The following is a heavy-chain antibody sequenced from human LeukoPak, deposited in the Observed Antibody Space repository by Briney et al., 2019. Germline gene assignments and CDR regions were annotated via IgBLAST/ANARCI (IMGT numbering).Heavy chain of an antibody. V-gene: IGHV3-74*01. CDR1: GFTFSSYW. CDR2: INSDGSTT. J-gene: IGHJ3*02. D-gene: IGHD3-10*01. Sequence: GGSLRLSCAASGFTFSSYWMHWVRQAPGKGLEWVSRINSDGSTTSYAYSVRGRFTIYRDNAKNTLYLQMSSLRAEDTAVYYCARAVVLVAGRGAFDIWGQGTMVTVSS. CDR3: ARAVVLVAGRGAFDI.